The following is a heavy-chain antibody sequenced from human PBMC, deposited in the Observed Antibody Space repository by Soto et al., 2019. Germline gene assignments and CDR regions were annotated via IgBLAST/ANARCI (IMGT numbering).Heavy chain of an antibody. Sequence: GSLRLSCAASGFTFSSYAMHWVRQAPGKGLEWVAVISYDGSNKYYADSVKGRFTISRDNSKNTLYLQMNSLRAEDTAVYYCARDLDYWGQGTLVTVSS. CDR2: ISYDGSNK. CDR3: ARDLDY. J-gene: IGHJ4*02. CDR1: GFTFSSYA. V-gene: IGHV3-30-3*01.